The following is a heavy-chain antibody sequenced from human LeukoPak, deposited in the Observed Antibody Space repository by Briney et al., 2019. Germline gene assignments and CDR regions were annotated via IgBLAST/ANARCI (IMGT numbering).Heavy chain of an antibody. Sequence: GASVTVSCTASGYTFTSYGISWVRQAPGQGLEWMGWISPYNGNTNYAQKLQGRVTMTTDTSTSTAYMELRSLRPDATAVYYCARDRPPPYCSSTSCYSPCYYYGMDVWGQGTTVTVSS. CDR2: ISPYNGNT. D-gene: IGHD2-2*01. J-gene: IGHJ6*02. CDR1: GYTFTSYG. V-gene: IGHV1-18*01. CDR3: ARDRPPPYCSSTSCYSPCYYYGMDV.